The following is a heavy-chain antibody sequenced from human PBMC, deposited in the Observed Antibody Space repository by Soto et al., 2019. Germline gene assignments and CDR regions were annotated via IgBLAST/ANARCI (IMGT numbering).Heavy chain of an antibody. CDR3: ARFIGYPYYFDY. V-gene: IGHV4-59*01. J-gene: IGHJ4*02. D-gene: IGHD5-18*01. CDR2: VYSSGDT. CDR1: GGSISSYY. Sequence: SETLSLTCTVSGGSISSYYWSWIRQPPGKGLEWIAYVYSSGDTNYNPSLRSRVTTSVDTSKNQFSLRLSSVTAADTAVYFCARFIGYPYYFDYWGLGTLVTVSS.